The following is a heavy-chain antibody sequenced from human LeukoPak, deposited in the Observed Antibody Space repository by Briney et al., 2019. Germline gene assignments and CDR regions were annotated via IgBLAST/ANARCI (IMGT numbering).Heavy chain of an antibody. V-gene: IGHV1-2*02. CDR2: INPNSGGT. CDR1: GYTFTGYY. Sequence: ASVTVSCKASGYTFTGYYMHWVRPAPGQGLEGMVWINPNSGGTNYAQKFQGRVTMTRDTSISTAYMELSRLRSDDTAVDYCARGGWVSYGFHDAFDIWGQGTMVTVSS. CDR3: ARGGWVSYGFHDAFDI. D-gene: IGHD5-18*01. J-gene: IGHJ3*02.